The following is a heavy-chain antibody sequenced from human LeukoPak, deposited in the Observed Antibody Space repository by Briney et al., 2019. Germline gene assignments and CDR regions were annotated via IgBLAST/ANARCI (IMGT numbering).Heavy chain of an antibody. V-gene: IGHV1-2*02. CDR1: GYTFTGYY. CDR3: ARDLGSSSWANWFDP. D-gene: IGHD6-13*01. J-gene: IGHJ5*02. CDR2: INPNSGGT. Sequence: GASVKGSCKASGYTFTGYYMHWVRQAPGQGLEWMGWINPNSGGTNYAQKFQGRVTMTRDTSISTAYMELSRLRSDDTAVYYCARDLGSSSWANWFDPWGQGTLVTVSS.